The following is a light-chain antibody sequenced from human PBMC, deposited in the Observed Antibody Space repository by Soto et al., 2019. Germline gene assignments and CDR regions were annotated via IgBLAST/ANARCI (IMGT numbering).Light chain of an antibody. V-gene: IGKV1-5*03. CDR3: QRYNSYSEA. J-gene: IGKJ1*01. CDR1: QTISSW. CDR2: KAS. Sequence: DIQMTQSPSTLSGSVGDRVTITCRAIQTISSWLAWYQQKPGKAPKLLIYKASTLKSGVPSRFSGSGSGTEFTLTISSLQPDDFATYYCQRYNSYSEAFGQGTKVELK.